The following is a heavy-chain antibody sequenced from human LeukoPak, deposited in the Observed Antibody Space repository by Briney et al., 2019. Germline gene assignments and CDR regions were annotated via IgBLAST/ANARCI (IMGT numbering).Heavy chain of an antibody. J-gene: IGHJ4*02. Sequence: ASVTVSCKASGYTFTSYGISWVRQAPGQGLEWMGWISAYNGNTNYAQKLQGRVTMTTDTSTSTAYMELRSLRSDDTAVYYCARARYSSSSEWYFDYWGQGTLVTVSS. V-gene: IGHV1-18*01. CDR3: ARARYSSSSEWYFDY. D-gene: IGHD6-6*01. CDR2: ISAYNGNT. CDR1: GYTFTSYG.